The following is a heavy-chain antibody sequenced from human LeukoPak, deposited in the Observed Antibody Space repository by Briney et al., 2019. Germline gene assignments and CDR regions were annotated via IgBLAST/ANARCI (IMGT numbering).Heavy chain of an antibody. CDR2: ISGSTGST. D-gene: IGHD2-2*01. CDR1: GFTFSSYA. CDR3: ATSSGGYCSSTSCYGYYYGMDV. V-gene: IGHV3-23*01. J-gene: IGHJ6*02. Sequence: GGSLRLSCAASGFTFSSYAMSWVRQAPGKGLDWVSAISGSTGSTYYADSVKGRFTISRDNSKNTLYLQMNSLRAEDTAVYYCATSSGGYCSSTSCYGYYYGMDVWGQGTTVTVSS.